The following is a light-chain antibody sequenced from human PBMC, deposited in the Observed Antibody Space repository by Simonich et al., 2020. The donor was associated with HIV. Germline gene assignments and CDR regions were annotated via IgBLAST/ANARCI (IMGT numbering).Light chain of an antibody. J-gene: IGLJ2*01. CDR2: DVS. Sequence: QSALTQPASVSGSPGQSITISCTGTSSDVGGYNYVSWYQQHPGKAPKLMIYDVSNRPSGVSKRFSGYKSGNTASLTISGLQAEDEADYYCSSYTTSSTVVFGGGTKLTVL. V-gene: IGLV2-14*03. CDR3: SSYTTSSTVV. CDR1: SSDVGGYNY.